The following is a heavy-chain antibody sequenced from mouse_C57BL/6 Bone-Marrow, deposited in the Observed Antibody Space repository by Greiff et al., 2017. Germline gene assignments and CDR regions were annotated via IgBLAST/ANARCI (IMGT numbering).Heavy chain of an antibody. CDR1: GYSITSGYY. Sequence: ESGPGLVKPSQSLSLTCSVTGYSITSGYYWNWIRQFPGNKLEWMGYISYDGSNNYNPSLKNRISITRDKAKNQFFLKLNAVTTEDTATYDCARDYYDYDWFSYWCQGTLVTVSA. CDR3: ARDYYDYDWFSY. D-gene: IGHD2-4*01. CDR2: ISYDGSN. J-gene: IGHJ3*01. V-gene: IGHV3-6*01.